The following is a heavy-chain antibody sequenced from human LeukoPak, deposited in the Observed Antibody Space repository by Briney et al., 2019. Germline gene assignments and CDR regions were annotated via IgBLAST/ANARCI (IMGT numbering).Heavy chain of an antibody. CDR1: GFTFSSYA. D-gene: IGHD6-19*01. CDR2: ISGSGGST. CDR3: AKDQLLVPHAFDI. V-gene: IGHV3-23*01. J-gene: IGHJ3*02. Sequence: GGSLRLSCAASGFTFSSYAMSWVRQAPGKELEWVSAISGSGGSTYYADSVKGRVSISRDNSKNTLYLQMNSLRAEDTAVYYCAKDQLLVPHAFDIWGQGTMVTVSS.